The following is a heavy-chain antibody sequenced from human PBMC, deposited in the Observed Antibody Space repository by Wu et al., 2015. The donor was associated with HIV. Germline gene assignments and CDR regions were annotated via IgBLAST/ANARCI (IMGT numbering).Heavy chain of an antibody. D-gene: IGHD4-17*01. V-gene: IGHV1-69*14. CDR2: INPSGGST. CDR3: ARDATPMTTEFDY. CDR1: GDGFTSYA. Sequence: QVHLVQFGAEVKKPGSSVKVTCKASGDGFTSYAISWVRQAPGHGLEWMAWINPSGGSTIFAESFEGRITVTADTSMKTVYMELESLTSGDTAMYFCARDATPMTTEFDYWGQGTLITVSS. J-gene: IGHJ4*02.